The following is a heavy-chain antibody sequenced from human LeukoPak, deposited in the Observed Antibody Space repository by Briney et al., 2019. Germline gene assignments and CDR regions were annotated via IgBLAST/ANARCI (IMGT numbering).Heavy chain of an antibody. Sequence: ASVKVSCTASVYSFSKYDNNWVRQATGQGLEWMGGMNPNSGNAGYAQNFQDRVTMTRDTSIDTACMELSSLTSEDTALYYCVRRADDYDSSCYIHWGQGTLVTVSS. V-gene: IGHV1-8*01. J-gene: IGHJ1*01. D-gene: IGHD3-22*01. CDR2: MNPNSGNA. CDR3: VRRADDYDSSCYIH. CDR1: VYSFSKYD.